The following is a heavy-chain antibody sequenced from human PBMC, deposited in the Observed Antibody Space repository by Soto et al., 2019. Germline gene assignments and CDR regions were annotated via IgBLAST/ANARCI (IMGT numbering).Heavy chain of an antibody. V-gene: IGHV4-4*02. CDR3: ARGSIAARPQDAFDI. CDR2: IYHSGST. D-gene: IGHD6-6*01. CDR1: SGSISSSNW. J-gene: IGHJ3*02. Sequence: QVQLQESGPGLVKPSGTLSLTCAVSSGSISSSNWWSWVRQPPGTGLEWIGEIYHSGSTNYNPSLKSRVTISVDKSKNQFSLKLSSVTAADTAVYYCARGSIAARPQDAFDIWGQGTMVTVSS.